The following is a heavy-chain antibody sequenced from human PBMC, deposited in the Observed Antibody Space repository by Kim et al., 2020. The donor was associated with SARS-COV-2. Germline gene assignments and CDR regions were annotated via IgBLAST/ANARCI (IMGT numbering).Heavy chain of an antibody. Sequence: SETLSLTCTVSGGSISSSSYYWGWIRQPPGKGLEWIGSVSYTGSTYYNPSLKSRVTISVDTSKNQFSLKLSSVTAADTAVYYCARPNSGSWYVGFDYWGQGTLVTVSS. D-gene: IGHD6-13*01. CDR1: GGSISSSSYY. V-gene: IGHV4-39*01. CDR2: VSYTGST. CDR3: ARPNSGSWYVGFDY. J-gene: IGHJ4*02.